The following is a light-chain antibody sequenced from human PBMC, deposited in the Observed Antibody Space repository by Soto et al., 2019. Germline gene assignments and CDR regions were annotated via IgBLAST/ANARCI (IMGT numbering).Light chain of an antibody. J-gene: IGKJ3*01. V-gene: IGKV3D-15*01. CDR2: DAS. CDR3: QQLNSYPRT. CDR1: QSVSSN. Sequence: EIVMTQSPATLSVSPGERATFSCWASQSVSSNLAWYQQKPGQAPRLLIYDASTRATGIPARFSGSGSGTDFTLTISGLQSEDFATYYCQQLNSYPRTFGPGTKVDIK.